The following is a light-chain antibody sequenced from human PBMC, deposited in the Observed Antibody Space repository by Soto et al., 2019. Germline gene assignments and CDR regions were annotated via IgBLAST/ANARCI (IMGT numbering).Light chain of an antibody. CDR3: QHQGSPPMYT. CDR2: DAS. J-gene: IGKJ2*01. CDR1: QSVSSSS. V-gene: IGKV3-20*01. Sequence: EIVLTQSPGTLSLSPGERATLSCRASQSVSSSSLAWYQQKRGQAPRLLIHDASSRATGIPDRFSGSGSGRDLNFTLSRLESGHFAVYSCQHQGSPPMYTFAQGPKV.